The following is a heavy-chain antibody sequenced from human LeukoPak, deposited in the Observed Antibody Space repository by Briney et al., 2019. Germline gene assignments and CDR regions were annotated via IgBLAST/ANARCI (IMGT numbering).Heavy chain of an antibody. Sequence: SETLSLTCTVSGGSISSYYWSWIRQPPGEGLEWNGYICYSGSTNYNPSLKSRVTISVDTSKNQFSLKLSSVTAADTAVYYCARGNVWSGLDYWGQGTLVTVSS. V-gene: IGHV4-59*01. CDR3: ARGNVWSGLDY. CDR1: GGSISSYY. CDR2: ICYSGST. D-gene: IGHD3-16*01. J-gene: IGHJ4*02.